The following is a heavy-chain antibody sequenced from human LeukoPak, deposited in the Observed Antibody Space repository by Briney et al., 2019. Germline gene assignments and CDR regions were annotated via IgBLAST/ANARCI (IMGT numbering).Heavy chain of an antibody. CDR2: ISWNSVSI. Sequence: GRSLRLSCAASGFTFDDYVMHWVRQAPGKGLEWVSGISWNSVSIGYADSVKGRFTISRDNAKKSLYLQMNSLRAEDTALYYCAKGGDLLGVAYWGQGILVTVSS. CDR1: GFTFDDYV. D-gene: IGHD1-26*01. CDR3: AKGGDLLGVAY. V-gene: IGHV3-9*01. J-gene: IGHJ4*02.